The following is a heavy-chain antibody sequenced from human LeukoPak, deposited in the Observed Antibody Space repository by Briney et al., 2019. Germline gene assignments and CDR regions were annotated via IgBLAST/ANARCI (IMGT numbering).Heavy chain of an antibody. D-gene: IGHD2-2*01. V-gene: IGHV3-23*01. Sequence: GGSLRLSCTASGFTFSNYAMSWVRQAPGKGLEWVSAVSGNGGNTYYADSVKGRFTISRDNSKNTLYLQMNSLRAEDTAVYYCARDRDCSSTSCYLNYYYGMDVWGQGTTVTVSS. CDR1: GFTFSNYA. J-gene: IGHJ6*02. CDR3: ARDRDCSSTSCYLNYYYGMDV. CDR2: VSGNGGNT.